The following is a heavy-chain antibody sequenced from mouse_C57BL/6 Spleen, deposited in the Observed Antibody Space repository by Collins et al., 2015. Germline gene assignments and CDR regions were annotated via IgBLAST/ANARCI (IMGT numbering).Heavy chain of an antibody. CDR3: TRGAYYSNYDFDH. D-gene: IGHD2-5*01. CDR1: GYRLTDFE. Sequence: QVQLQQSGAELVRPGASVTLSYKASGYRLTDFEIHWVKQTPVHGLEWIGSIDPATGGSAYNQRFKGEAVLTADKSSSTAYMELRSLTSEDSAVYYCTRGAYYSNYDFDHWGQGTTLTVSS. V-gene: IGHV1-15*01. J-gene: IGHJ2*01. CDR2: IDPATGGS.